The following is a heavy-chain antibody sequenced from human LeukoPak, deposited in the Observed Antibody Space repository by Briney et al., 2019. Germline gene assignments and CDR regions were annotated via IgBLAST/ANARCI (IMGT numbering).Heavy chain of an antibody. CDR1: GYTFTSYD. J-gene: IGHJ6*03. Sequence: ASVKVSCKASGYTFTSYDINWVRQATGQGLEWMGWMNPNSGNTGYAQKFQGRVTMTRNTSISTAYMELSSLRSEDTAVYYCARTIAAVSLKGLDYYYYYMDVWGKGTTVTISS. V-gene: IGHV1-8*01. CDR2: MNPNSGNT. D-gene: IGHD6-13*01. CDR3: ARTIAAVSLKGLDYYYYYMDV.